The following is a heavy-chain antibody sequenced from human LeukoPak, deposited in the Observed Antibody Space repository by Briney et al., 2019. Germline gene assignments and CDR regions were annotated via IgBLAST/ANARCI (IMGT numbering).Heavy chain of an antibody. D-gene: IGHD5-24*01. Sequence: PSETLSLTCTVSGGSISSYYWSWIRQPPGKGLEWIGYIYYSGSTNYNPSLKSRVTISVDTCKNQFSLKLSSVTAADTAVYYCAREGSRGYTDYWCQGTLVTVSS. J-gene: IGHJ4*02. CDR1: GGSISSYY. CDR2: IYYSGST. V-gene: IGHV4-59*01. CDR3: AREGSRGYTDY.